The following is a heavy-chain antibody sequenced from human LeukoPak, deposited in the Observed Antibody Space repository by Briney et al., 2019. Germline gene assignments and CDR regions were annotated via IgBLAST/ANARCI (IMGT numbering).Heavy chain of an antibody. CDR2: ISWNSGSI. D-gene: IGHD6-13*01. CDR1: GFTFDDYA. J-gene: IGHJ4*02. CDR3: AKDLGPSGYSSSWLDY. Sequence: GGSLRLSCAASGFTFDDYAMHWVRQAPGKGLEWVSGISWNSGSIGYADSVKGRFTISRDNAKNSLYLQMNSLRAEDTALYYCAKDLGPSGYSSSWLDYWGQGTLVTVSS. V-gene: IGHV3-9*01.